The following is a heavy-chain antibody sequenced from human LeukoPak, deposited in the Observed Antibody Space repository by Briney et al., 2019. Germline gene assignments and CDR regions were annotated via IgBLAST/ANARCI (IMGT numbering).Heavy chain of an antibody. D-gene: IGHD5-12*01. J-gene: IGHJ3*02. CDR3: ARSRGYSGYAYDSFDI. V-gene: IGHV4-59*01. CDR1: GVSINNYY. CDR2: VYCSGSI. Sequence: SETLSLTCSVSGVSINNYYWSWIREPPGRGLEWIGYVYCSGSINYNPSLKSRVTISVDTSKNQFSLKLSSVTAADTAVYYCARSRGYSGYAYDSFDIWGQGTMVTVSS.